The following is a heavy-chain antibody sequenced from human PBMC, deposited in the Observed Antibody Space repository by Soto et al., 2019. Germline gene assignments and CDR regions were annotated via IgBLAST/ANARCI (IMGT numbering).Heavy chain of an antibody. CDR1: GFTFSSYA. CDR3: ARDAPTPYSSGWYGGFDY. D-gene: IGHD6-19*01. CDR2: ISYDGSNK. Sequence: LRLSCAASGFTFSSYAMHWVRQAPGKGLEGVAVISYDGSNKYYADSVKGRFTISRDNSKNTLYLQMNSLRAEDTAVYYCARDAPTPYSSGWYGGFDYWGQGTLGTVSS. J-gene: IGHJ4*02. V-gene: IGHV3-30-3*01.